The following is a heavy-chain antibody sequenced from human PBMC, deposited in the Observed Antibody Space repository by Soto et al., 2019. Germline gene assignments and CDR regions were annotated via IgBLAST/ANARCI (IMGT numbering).Heavy chain of an antibody. V-gene: IGHV3-33*01. Sequence: QVQLVESGGGVVQPGRSLRLSCAASGFTFSSYGMHWVRQAPGKGLEWVAVIWYDGSNKYYADSVKGRFTISRDNSKNALYLQMNSLRAEDKAVYYCARGGGYDILTGYVPWYCDYWGQGTMVTVSS. CDR1: GFTFSSYG. CDR3: ARGGGYDILTGYVPWYCDY. CDR2: IWYDGSNK. D-gene: IGHD3-9*01. J-gene: IGHJ4*02.